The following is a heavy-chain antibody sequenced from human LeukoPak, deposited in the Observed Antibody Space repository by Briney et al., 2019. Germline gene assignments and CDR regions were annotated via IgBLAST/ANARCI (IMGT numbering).Heavy chain of an antibody. CDR1: GGSISSYY. V-gene: IGHV4-59*01. D-gene: IGHD3-10*01. CDR3: ARAGVRGVDFDY. CDR2: IYYSGST. J-gene: IGHJ4*02. Sequence: SETLSLICTLSGGSISSYYWIWIRPPPGKGLEWIGYIYYSGSTNYHPSLKSRVTISVDTSKHQFSLKLSSVTAADTAVYYCARAGVRGVDFDYWGQGTLVTVSS.